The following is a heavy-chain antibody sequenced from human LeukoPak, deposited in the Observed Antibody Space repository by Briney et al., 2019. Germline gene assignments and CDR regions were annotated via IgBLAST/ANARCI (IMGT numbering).Heavy chain of an antibody. CDR2: ISGSGGST. Sequence: GGSLRLSCAASGFAFSSYAMSWVRQAPGKGLEWVSAISGSGGSTYYADSVKGRFTISRDNSKNTLYLQMNSLRAEDTAVYYCAKALLDYDILTGTDYWGQGTLVTVSS. CDR1: GFAFSSYA. D-gene: IGHD3-9*01. V-gene: IGHV3-23*01. J-gene: IGHJ4*02. CDR3: AKALLDYDILTGTDY.